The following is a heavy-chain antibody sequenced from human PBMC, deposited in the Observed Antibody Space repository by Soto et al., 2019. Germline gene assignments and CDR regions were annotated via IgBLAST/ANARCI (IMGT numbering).Heavy chain of an antibody. D-gene: IGHD1-26*01. V-gene: IGHV3-21*01. CDR2: IGTSGSYI. CDR1: GFTFSSYA. J-gene: IGHJ4*02. CDR3: ARGSAFIGLDY. Sequence: PGGSLRLSCAASGFTFSSYAMHWVRQAPGKGLEWVSSIGTSGSYIYDTDSVKGRFTISRDNTKDSLYLQMNSLRAEDTAIYYCARGSAFIGLDYWGQGTPVTVSS.